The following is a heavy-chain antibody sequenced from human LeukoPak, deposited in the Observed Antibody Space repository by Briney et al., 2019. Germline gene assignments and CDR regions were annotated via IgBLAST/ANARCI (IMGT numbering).Heavy chain of an antibody. CDR1: GFTFSNYS. CDR2: ISSSSNYI. J-gene: IGHJ6*02. Sequence: PGGSLRLSCAASGFTFSNYSMNWVRQAPGKGLEWVSSISSSSNYIYYADSVKGRFTISRDNAKNSLYLQMNSLRAEDTAVYYCARDQVLAATLWYYYGMDVWGQGTTVTVSS. V-gene: IGHV3-21*01. D-gene: IGHD2-15*01. CDR3: ARDQVLAATLWYYYGMDV.